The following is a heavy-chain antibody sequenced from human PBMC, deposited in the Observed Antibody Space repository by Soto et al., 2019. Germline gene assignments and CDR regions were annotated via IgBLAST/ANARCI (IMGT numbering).Heavy chain of an antibody. CDR1: GYTFTSCG. V-gene: IGHV1-18*01. CDR3: ARLTKSRKHYGMDV. CDR2: ISAYNGNT. J-gene: IGHJ6*02. Sequence: ASVKVSCKASGYTFTSCGISWVRQAPGQGLEWMGWISAYNGNTNYAQKLQGRVTMTTDTSTSTAYMELRSLRSDDTAVYYCARLTKSRKHYGMDVWGQGTTVTVSS. D-gene: IGHD1-1*01.